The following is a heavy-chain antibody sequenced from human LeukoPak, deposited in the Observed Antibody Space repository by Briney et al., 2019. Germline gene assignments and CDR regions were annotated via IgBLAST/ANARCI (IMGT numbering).Heavy chain of an antibody. Sequence: QSGGSLRLSCAASGFTFSTYDMSWLRQAPGKGLEWVSLIWASGSTYYADSVKGRFTISRDNSENTLYLQMNSLGVEDTALYYCATAHQFSFQAWGQGTLVTVSS. J-gene: IGHJ1*01. CDR1: GFTFSTYD. CDR3: ATAHQFSFQA. CDR2: IWASGST. D-gene: IGHD2-2*01. V-gene: IGHV3-23*01.